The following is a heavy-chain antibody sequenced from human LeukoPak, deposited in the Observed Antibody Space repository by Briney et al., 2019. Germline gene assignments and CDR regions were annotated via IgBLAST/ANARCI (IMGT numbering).Heavy chain of an antibody. J-gene: IGHJ6*03. Sequence: SETLSLTCAVYGGSFSGYYWSWIRQPPGKGLEWIGEINHSGSTNYNPSLKSRVTISVDTSKNQFSLKLSSVTAADTAVYYCARVASRDFSSSWYRVLYYYYMDVWGKGTTVTVSS. CDR1: GGSFSGYY. V-gene: IGHV4-34*01. CDR2: INHSGST. CDR3: ARVASRDFSSSWYRVLYYYYMDV. D-gene: IGHD6-13*01.